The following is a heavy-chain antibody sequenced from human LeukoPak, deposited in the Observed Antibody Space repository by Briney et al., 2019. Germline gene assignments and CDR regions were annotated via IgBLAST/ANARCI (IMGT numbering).Heavy chain of an antibody. CDR3: ARARSPIWFGVPEGSWFDP. D-gene: IGHD3-10*01. Sequence: PSETLSLTCTVSGGSISSGGYYWSWIRQHPGKGLEWIRYIYYSGSTYYNPSLKSRVTISVDTSKNQFSLKLSSVTAADTAVYHCARARSPIWFGVPEGSWFDPWGQGTLVTVSS. J-gene: IGHJ5*02. CDR2: IYYSGST. CDR1: GGSISSGGYY. V-gene: IGHV4-31*03.